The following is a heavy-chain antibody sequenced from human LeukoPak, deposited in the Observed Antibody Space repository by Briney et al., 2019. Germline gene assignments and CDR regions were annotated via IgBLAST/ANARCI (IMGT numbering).Heavy chain of an antibody. Sequence: SETLSLTCTVSGYSISSGYYWGWIRQPPGKGLEWIGSIYHSGSTYYNPSLKSRITVSIDTSKNQFSLKLSSVTAADTAVYYCARYRGSYWVRGTFDYWGQGTLVTVSS. V-gene: IGHV4-38-2*02. CDR3: ARYRGSYWVRGTFDY. CDR1: GYSISSGYY. CDR2: IYHSGST. D-gene: IGHD1-26*01. J-gene: IGHJ4*02.